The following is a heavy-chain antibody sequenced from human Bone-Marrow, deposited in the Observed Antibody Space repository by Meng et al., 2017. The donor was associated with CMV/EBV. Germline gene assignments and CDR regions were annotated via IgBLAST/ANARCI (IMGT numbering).Heavy chain of an antibody. D-gene: IGHD4-23*01. V-gene: IGHV4-39*07. CDR2: IYYSGST. CDR3: ARDYGGPSPYWYFDL. J-gene: IGHJ2*01. CDR1: GSISSSSYD. Sequence: GSISSSSYDCGRCGQPPGKGLEWIESIYYSGSTYYNPSIKSRVTISVDTSKNQFSLKLSSVTAADTAVYYCARDYGGPSPYWYFDLWGRGTLVTVSS.